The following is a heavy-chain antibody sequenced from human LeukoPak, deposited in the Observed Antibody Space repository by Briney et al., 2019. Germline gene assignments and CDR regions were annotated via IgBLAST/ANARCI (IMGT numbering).Heavy chain of an antibody. J-gene: IGHJ3*02. V-gene: IGHV3-74*01. CDR3: TFSSYGDHIGVDAFDM. Sequence: PGGSLRLSCAASGFTFSSYWMHWVRQAPGKGPVWVSRINAHGSSTNYADSVKGRFTISRDNAKNTVYLQMNSLSAEDTAMYYCTFSSYGDHIGVDAFDMWGQGTMVTVSS. CDR1: GFTFSSYW. CDR2: INAHGSST. D-gene: IGHD4-17*01.